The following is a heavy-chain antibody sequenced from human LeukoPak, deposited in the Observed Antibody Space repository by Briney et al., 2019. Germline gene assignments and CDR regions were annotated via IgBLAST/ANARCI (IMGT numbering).Heavy chain of an antibody. J-gene: IGHJ4*02. D-gene: IGHD3-10*01. CDR3: AELLWFGDPFDY. V-gene: IGHV3-30*04. CDR2: ISYDGSNK. Sequence: GGSLRLSCAASRFTFSSYAMHWVRQAPGKGLEWVAVISYDGSNKYYADSVKGRFTISRDNSKNTLYLQMNSLRAEDTAVYYCAELLWFGDPFDYWGQGTLVTVSS. CDR1: RFTFSSYA.